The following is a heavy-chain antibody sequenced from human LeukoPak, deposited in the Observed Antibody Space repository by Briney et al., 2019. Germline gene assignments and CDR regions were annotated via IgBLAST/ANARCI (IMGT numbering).Heavy chain of an antibody. D-gene: IGHD6-19*01. V-gene: IGHV3-23*01. Sequence: GGSLRLSCAASGFTFSSYAMSWVRQAPGKGLEWVSTFSGTSANSYADAVKGRVTISRDNSKNTLYLQMNSLRAEDTAVYYCAKLKQWQPQRYFFEYWGQGALVTVAS. CDR1: GFTFSSYA. CDR2: FSGTSAN. J-gene: IGHJ4*02. CDR3: AKLKQWQPQRYFFEY.